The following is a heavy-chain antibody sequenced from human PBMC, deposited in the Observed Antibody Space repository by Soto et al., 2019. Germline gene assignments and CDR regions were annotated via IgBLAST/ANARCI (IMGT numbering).Heavy chain of an antibody. CDR3: ARDPNYDFWIGYRNKDGTYGMDV. CDR2: FRGSDDTT. Sequence: PGGSLRLSCAASGFTFSIYAMSWIRQAPGKGLEWVSAFRGSDDTTYYADSVKGRFTISRDTSKDTLYFQMNSLRVEDTAVYYCARDPNYDFWIGYRNKDGTYGMDVWGQGTTVTVSS. CDR1: GFTFSIYA. V-gene: IGHV3-23*01. D-gene: IGHD3-3*01. J-gene: IGHJ6*02.